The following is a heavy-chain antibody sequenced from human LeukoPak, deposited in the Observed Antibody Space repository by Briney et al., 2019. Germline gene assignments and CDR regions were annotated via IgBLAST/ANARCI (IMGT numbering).Heavy chain of an antibody. D-gene: IGHD5-18*01. CDR3: ARARDTAMVTGFDY. Sequence: GYIYHSGSTYYNPSLKSRVTISVDRSKNQFSLKLSSVTAADTAVYYCARARDTAMVTGFDYWGQGTLVTVSS. J-gene: IGHJ4*02. CDR2: IYHSGST. V-gene: IGHV4-30-2*01.